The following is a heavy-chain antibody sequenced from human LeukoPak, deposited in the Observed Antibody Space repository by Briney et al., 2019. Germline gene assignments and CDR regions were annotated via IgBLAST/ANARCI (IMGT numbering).Heavy chain of an antibody. D-gene: IGHD6-6*01. J-gene: IGHJ5*02. Sequence: RTSETLSLTCTVSGGSISSSRYYWGWIRQPPGKGLEWIGNIYYSGSTYYNPSLKSRVTISLDTSKNQFSLKLSSVTAADTAVYYCGRRDIAARLNWFDPWGQGTLVTVSS. CDR1: GGSISSSRYY. CDR3: GRRDIAARLNWFDP. CDR2: IYYSGST. V-gene: IGHV4-39*01.